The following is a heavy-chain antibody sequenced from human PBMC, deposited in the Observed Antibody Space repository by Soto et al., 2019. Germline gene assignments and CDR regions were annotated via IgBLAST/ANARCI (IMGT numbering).Heavy chain of an antibody. CDR1: SGPSSSHN. V-gene: IGHV4-59*08. J-gene: IGHJ6*02. CDR3: VRQGIGNLHGLVDV. CDR2: VYSTGGT. D-gene: IGHD1-1*01. Sequence: QVQLQQSGPGLVKPSETLSLTCSVSSGPSSSHNWGWIRQPPGSGLEWIGYVYSTGGTSYNPSLKSQVTISADTSTNHISLTLTSVTAADTAVYYCVRQGIGNLHGLVDVWGQGTTVRVSS.